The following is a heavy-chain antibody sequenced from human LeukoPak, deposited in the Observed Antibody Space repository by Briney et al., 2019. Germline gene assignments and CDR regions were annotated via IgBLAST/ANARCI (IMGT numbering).Heavy chain of an antibody. J-gene: IGHJ4*02. CDR2: IESKTDGGTT. CDR1: GFSFSDAW. D-gene: IGHD3-10*01. Sequence: PGGSLRLSCGVSGFSFSDAWMSWVRQIPGKGLEWLGRIESKTDGGTTDYAAPVKGRFTISRDDSTNTLYLQMNSLKSEDTAVYYCTTYGSGRKFDYWGQGILVTVSS. CDR3: TTYGSGRKFDY. V-gene: IGHV3-15*04.